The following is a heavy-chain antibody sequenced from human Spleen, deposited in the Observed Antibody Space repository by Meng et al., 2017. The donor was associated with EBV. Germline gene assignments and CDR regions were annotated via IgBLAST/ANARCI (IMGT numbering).Heavy chain of an antibody. CDR1: GGNFISYA. J-gene: IGHJ4*02. D-gene: IGHD6-19*01. CDR3: ASDPPQFGYRSFDF. V-gene: IGHV1-69*01. Sequence: QVQLVHVGAEVKKPGSSVRVSCQSAGGNFISYAINWVRQAPGQGLEWMGGIVPLFGTPNYAQKFQGRVTITADESTTTAYLELSGLRFDDTALYYCASDPPQFGYRSFDFWGQGTLVTVSS. CDR2: IVPLFGTP.